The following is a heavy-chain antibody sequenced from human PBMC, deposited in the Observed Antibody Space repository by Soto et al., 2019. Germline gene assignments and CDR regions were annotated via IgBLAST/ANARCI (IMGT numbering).Heavy chain of an antibody. Sequence: VESLKISCNGSGYSFTIYWIGWVRQMPGKGLEWMGIIYPGDSDTRYSPSFQGQVTISADKSISTAYLQWSSLKASDTAMYYCARRGGGSYTGPDYWGQGTLVTVSS. J-gene: IGHJ4*02. CDR2: IYPGDSDT. V-gene: IGHV5-51*01. CDR1: GYSFTIYW. D-gene: IGHD1-26*01. CDR3: ARRGGGSYTGPDY.